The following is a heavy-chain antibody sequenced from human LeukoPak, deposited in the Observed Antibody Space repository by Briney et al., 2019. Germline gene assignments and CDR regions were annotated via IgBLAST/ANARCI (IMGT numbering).Heavy chain of an antibody. CDR2: IYYSGTT. J-gene: IGHJ5*02. V-gene: IGHV4-39*01. Sequence: SETPSLTCTVSGVSISSSSYYWGCIRQPPGKGLEWSVSIYYSGTTYSNPSLNRRATISVDTSKNLFSLMMSLGTAAAAAVSFCWRHDYGDSDWFDPWGEGTLVTVSS. CDR3: WRHDYGDSDWFDP. D-gene: IGHD4-17*01. CDR1: GVSISSSSYY.